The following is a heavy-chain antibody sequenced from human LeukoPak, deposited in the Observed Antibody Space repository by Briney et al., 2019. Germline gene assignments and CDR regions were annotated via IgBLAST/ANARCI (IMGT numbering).Heavy chain of an antibody. V-gene: IGHV3-66*02. CDR2: IYSGGST. CDR1: GFTVSSNY. Sequence: PGGSLRLSCAASGFTVSSNYMSWVRQAPGKGPEWVSVIYSGGSTYYADSVKGRFTISRDNSKNTLHLQMNSLRAEDTAVYYCARAVDDAFDIWGRGTMVTVSS. J-gene: IGHJ3*02. CDR3: ARAVDDAFDI. D-gene: IGHD4-23*01.